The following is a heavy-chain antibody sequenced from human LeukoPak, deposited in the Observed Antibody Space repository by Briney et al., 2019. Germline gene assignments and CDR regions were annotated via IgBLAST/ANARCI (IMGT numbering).Heavy chain of an antibody. D-gene: IGHD2-8*01. CDR3: AGLGVMVLVYQFEY. V-gene: IGHV4-39*07. CDR1: GGSITSSKYF. J-gene: IGHJ4*02. CDR2: ISYGGST. Sequence: PSETLSLTCAASGGSITSSKYFWGWIRQPPGKELELIGIISYGGSTDYNPSLKGRVTISTDTSKNQFSLKLTSVTAADAAVYYCAGLGVMVLVYQFEYWGRGTPVTVSS.